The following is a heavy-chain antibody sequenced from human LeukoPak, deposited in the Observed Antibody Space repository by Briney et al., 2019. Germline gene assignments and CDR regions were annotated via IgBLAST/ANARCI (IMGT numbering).Heavy chain of an antibody. CDR1: GYTFTGYY. V-gene: IGHV1-2*02. CDR2: INPNSGGT. Sequence: ASVKVSCKASGYTFTGYYMHWVRQAPGQGLEWMGWINPNSGGTNYAQKFQGRVTMTRNTSISTAYMELSSLRSEDTAVYYCAILGGSYLEYFQHWGQGTLVTVSS. D-gene: IGHD1-26*01. CDR3: AILGGSYLEYFQH. J-gene: IGHJ1*01.